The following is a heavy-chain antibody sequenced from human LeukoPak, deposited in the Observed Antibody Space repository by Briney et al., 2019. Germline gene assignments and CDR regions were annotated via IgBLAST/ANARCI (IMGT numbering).Heavy chain of an antibody. V-gene: IGHV3-30-3*01. CDR3: ARDRYGSGRGGMDV. Sequence: GKSLRLSCAASGFTFSAYAMHWVRQPPGTGLEWVRLISYDGSNKFYADSVKGRFTISRDNSKNTLHLQMNSLRGEDTAVYYCARDRYGSGRGGMDVWGQGTTVTVSS. J-gene: IGHJ6*02. CDR2: ISYDGSNK. CDR1: GFTFSAYA. D-gene: IGHD3-10*01.